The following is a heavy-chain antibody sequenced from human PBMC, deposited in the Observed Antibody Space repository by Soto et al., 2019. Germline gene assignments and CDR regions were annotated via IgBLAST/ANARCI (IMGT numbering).Heavy chain of an antibody. CDR1: GGTFSSYT. D-gene: IGHD2-2*01. J-gene: IGHJ6*03. CDR2: IIPILGIA. V-gene: IGHV1-69*02. CDR3: ASEYCSSTSCYAGRMDV. Sequence: GASVKVSCKASGGTFSSYTISWVRQAPGQGLEWMGRIIPILGIANYAQKFQGRVTITADKSTSTAYMELSSLRSEDTAVYYCASEYCSSTSCYAGRMDVWGKGTTVTSP.